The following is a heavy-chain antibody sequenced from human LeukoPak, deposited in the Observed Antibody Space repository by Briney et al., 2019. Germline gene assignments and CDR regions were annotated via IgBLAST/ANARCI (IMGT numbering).Heavy chain of an antibody. V-gene: IGHV1-2*02. CDR3: ARSTIFGVVITDY. D-gene: IGHD3-3*01. J-gene: IGHJ4*02. CDR1: GYTFTGYY. Sequence: ASVKVSCKASGYTFTGYYMHWVRQAPGQGLEWMGWINPNSGGTNYAQKFQGRVIMTRDTSISTAYMELSRLRSDDTAVYYCARSTIFGVVITDYWGQGTLVTVSS. CDR2: INPNSGGT.